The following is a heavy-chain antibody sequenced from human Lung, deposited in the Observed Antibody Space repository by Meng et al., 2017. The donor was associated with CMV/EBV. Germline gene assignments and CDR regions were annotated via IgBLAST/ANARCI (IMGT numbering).Heavy chain of an antibody. J-gene: IGHJ6*02. V-gene: IGHV3-9*01. Sequence: SCAASGFTFDAYAMHWVRQAPGKGLEWVSGISWNSGSIGYADSVKGRFTISRDNAKNSLYLQMNSLRAEDTALYYCAKDLRPRYNWNYDYYYGMDVWXQGTTVTVSS. CDR1: GFTFDAYA. D-gene: IGHD1-20*01. CDR3: AKDLRPRYNWNYDYYYGMDV. CDR2: ISWNSGSI.